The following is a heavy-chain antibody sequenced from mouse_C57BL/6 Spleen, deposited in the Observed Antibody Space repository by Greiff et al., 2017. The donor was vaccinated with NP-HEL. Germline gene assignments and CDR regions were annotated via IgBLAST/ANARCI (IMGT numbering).Heavy chain of an antibody. CDR2: IRNKANNHAT. Sequence: EVQLVESGGGLVQPGGSMKLSCAASGFTFSDAWMDWVRQSPEKGLEWVAEIRNKANNHATYYAESVKGRFTISRDDSKSSVYLQMNSLRAEDTGIYYCTRTSRREFDYAMDYWGQGTSVTVSS. CDR1: GFTFSDAW. V-gene: IGHV6-6*01. J-gene: IGHJ4*01. CDR3: TRTSRREFDYAMDY.